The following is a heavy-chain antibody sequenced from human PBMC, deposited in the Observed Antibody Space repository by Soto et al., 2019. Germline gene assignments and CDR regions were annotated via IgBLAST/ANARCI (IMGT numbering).Heavy chain of an antibody. V-gene: IGHV1-69*06. J-gene: IGHJ4*02. CDR1: GGTFSSYA. CDR2: IIPIFGTA. CDR3: ARAVIPMVRGVIIPYYFDY. Sequence: SSVKVSCKASGGTFSSYAISWVRQAPGQGLEWMGGIIPIFGTANYAQKFQGRVTITADKSTSTAYMELSSLRSEDTAVYYCARAVIPMVRGVIIPYYFDYWGQGPLVTVSS. D-gene: IGHD3-10*01.